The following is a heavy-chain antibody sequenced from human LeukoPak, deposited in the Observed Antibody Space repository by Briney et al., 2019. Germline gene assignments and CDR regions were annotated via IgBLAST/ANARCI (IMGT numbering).Heavy chain of an antibody. J-gene: IGHJ4*02. CDR3: AKASVVTAISIDY. CDR1: GFTFSSYG. D-gene: IGHD2-21*02. Sequence: GRSLRLSCAASGFTFSSYGMHWVRQAPGKGLEWVAVISYDGSNKYYADSVKGRFTISRDNSKNTLYLQMNSLRAEDTAVYYCAKASVVTAISIDYWGQGTLVTVSS. CDR2: ISYDGSNK. V-gene: IGHV3-30*18.